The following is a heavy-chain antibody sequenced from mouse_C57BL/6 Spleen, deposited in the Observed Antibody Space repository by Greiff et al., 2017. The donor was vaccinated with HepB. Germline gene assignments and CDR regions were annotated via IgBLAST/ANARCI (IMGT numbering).Heavy chain of an antibody. CDR1: GYTFTSYW. V-gene: IGHV1-52*01. Sequence: VQLQQPGAELVRPGSSVKLSCKASGYTFTSYWMHWVKQRPIQGLEWIGNIDPSDSETHYNQKFKDKATLTVDKSSSTAYMQLSSLTSEDSAVYYCASSYYYGSRYWYFDVWGTGTTVTVSS. CDR2: IDPSDSET. CDR3: ASSYYYGSRYWYFDV. J-gene: IGHJ1*03. D-gene: IGHD1-1*01.